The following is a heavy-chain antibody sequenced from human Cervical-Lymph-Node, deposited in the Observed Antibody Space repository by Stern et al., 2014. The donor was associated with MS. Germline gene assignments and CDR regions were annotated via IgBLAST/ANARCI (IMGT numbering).Heavy chain of an antibody. CDR3: ARGGGDNWFDP. V-gene: IGHV1-69*06. D-gene: IGHD3-16*01. CDR1: GG. CDR2: VIPFVGTS. J-gene: IGHJ5*02. Sequence: QVQLGQSAAEVKKPGSSVKVSCKASGGISWVRQAPGQGLEWMGGVIPFVGTSNYAQKFQGRVTITADTATNPAYLELNSLRVDDTAVYYCARGGGDNWFDPWGQGTLVTVSS.